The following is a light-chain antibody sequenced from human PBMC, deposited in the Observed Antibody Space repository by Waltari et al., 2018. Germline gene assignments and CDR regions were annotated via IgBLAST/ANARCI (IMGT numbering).Light chain of an antibody. V-gene: IGLV1-44*01. J-gene: IGLJ2*01. CDR3: AVWDDRLNGMI. Sequence: QSVLTQPHSASGTLGQKVTISCSGSRSNVGRNTINWYHQLPGVSPRLLIYGPNQLPSGVPDRFSGSKSGTSASLAVSGRQSEDEAEYYCAVWDDRLNGMIFGGGTKLAVL. CDR2: GPN. CDR1: RSNVGRNT.